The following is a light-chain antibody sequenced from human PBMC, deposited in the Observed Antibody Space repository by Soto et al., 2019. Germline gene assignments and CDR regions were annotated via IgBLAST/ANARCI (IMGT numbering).Light chain of an antibody. Sequence: LIQPASVSGSPEQSITISCTGASSDVGYSSSVSWYQQHPGKAPKLVIFDVSNRPSGVSNRFSGSKSGNTASLTISGLQAEDEADYYCCSWTSSATYVFGTGTKVTVL. CDR2: DVS. J-gene: IGLJ1*01. CDR1: SSDVGYSSS. V-gene: IGLV2-14*01. CDR3: CSWTSSATYV.